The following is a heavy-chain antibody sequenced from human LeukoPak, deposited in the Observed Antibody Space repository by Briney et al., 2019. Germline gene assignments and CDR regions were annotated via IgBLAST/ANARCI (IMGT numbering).Heavy chain of an antibody. CDR3: ASARQLVY. V-gene: IGHV3-7*01. CDR1: GFTFSNYW. D-gene: IGHD6-13*01. CDR2: IKEDGSEK. Sequence: GGSLSLSCAASGFTFSNYWMSWVRKAPGKGLEWVANIKEDGSEKYYVDSVKGRFTISRDNARNSLYLQMNSLRAEDAAVYYCASARQLVYWGQGTLVTVSS. J-gene: IGHJ4*02.